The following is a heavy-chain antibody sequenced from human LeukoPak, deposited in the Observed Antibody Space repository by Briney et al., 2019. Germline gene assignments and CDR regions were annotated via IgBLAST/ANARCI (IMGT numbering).Heavy chain of an antibody. V-gene: IGHV1-18*01. Sequence: ASVKVSCKASGHTFSNSYFSWVRQAPGQGLEWMGWINVHSGNTHYAQKLQGRVTLTTDTSTSTAYMELRSLRSDDTAVYYCARVPDDYNSRFDPWGQGTLVTVSS. CDR2: INVHSGNT. J-gene: IGHJ5*02. D-gene: IGHD5-24*01. CDR3: ARVPDDYNSRFDP. CDR1: GHTFSNSY.